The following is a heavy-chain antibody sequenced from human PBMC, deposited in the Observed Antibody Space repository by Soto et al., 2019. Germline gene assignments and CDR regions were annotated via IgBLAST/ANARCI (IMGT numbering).Heavy chain of an antibody. J-gene: IGHJ6*02. D-gene: IGHD6-25*01. V-gene: IGHV4-39*01. CDR3: ARRRLGRGPRYYYYGMDV. CDR2: IYYRGST. Sequence: QLQLQESGPGLVKPSETLSLSCTVSGGSISSSSYYWGWIRQPPGKGLEWIGSIYYRGSTYYNPSLKSRVTISVDTSKNQFSLKLSSVTAADTAVYYCARRRLGRGPRYYYYGMDVWGQGTTVTVSS. CDR1: GGSISSSSYY.